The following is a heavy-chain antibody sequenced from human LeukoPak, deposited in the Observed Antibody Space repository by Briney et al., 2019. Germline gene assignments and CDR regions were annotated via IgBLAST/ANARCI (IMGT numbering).Heavy chain of an antibody. CDR1: GFMFDDYT. Sequence: GGSLSLSCAASGFMFDDYTMHWVRQAPGKGLEWVSFISWNGDTTYYVDSVRGRFTISRDNSKNSLHLQMNSLRTEDTGFYYCAKDTGWRVALAGGGYMAVWGKGTTVAVSS. CDR3: AKDTGWRVALAGGGYMAV. V-gene: IGHV3-43*01. D-gene: IGHD6-19*01. CDR2: ISWNGDTT. J-gene: IGHJ6*03.